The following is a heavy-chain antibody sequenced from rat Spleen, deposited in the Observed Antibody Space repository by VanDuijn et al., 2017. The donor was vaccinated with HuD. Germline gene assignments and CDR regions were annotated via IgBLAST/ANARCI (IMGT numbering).Heavy chain of an antibody. CDR1: GFTFSDYY. Sequence: EVQLVESDGGLVQPGRSLKLSCAASGFTFSDYYMAWVRQAPTKGLEWVATISYDGSSTYYRDSVKGRFTISRDNAKSTLYLQMDSLRSEDTATYYCARQTYSGDDVMDAWGQGASVTVSS. CDR2: ISYDGSST. V-gene: IGHV5-29*01. D-gene: IGHD1-1*01. CDR3: ARQTYSGDDVMDA. J-gene: IGHJ4*01.